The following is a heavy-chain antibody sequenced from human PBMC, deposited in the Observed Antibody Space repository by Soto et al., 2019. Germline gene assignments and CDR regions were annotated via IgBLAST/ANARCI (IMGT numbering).Heavy chain of an antibody. CDR3: AKGGYQRLSYSDY. D-gene: IGHD2-2*01. Sequence: QVQLVESGGGVVQPGRSLRLSCAASGFTFSSYGMHWVRQAPGKGLEWVAVISYDGSNKYYADSVKGRFTISRDNSKNTLYLQMNSLTAEATAVYYCAKGGYQRLSYSDYWGQGTLVTVSS. J-gene: IGHJ4*02. CDR2: ISYDGSNK. V-gene: IGHV3-30*18. CDR1: GFTFSSYG.